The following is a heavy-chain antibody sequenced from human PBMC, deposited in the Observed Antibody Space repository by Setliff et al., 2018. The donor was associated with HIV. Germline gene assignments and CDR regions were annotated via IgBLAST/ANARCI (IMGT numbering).Heavy chain of an antibody. CDR1: GGPISSGDYY. V-gene: IGHV4-31*03. CDR2: IYHSGTT. CDR3: ARVEAYSRGRGGFDP. D-gene: IGHD6-19*01. Sequence: PLETLSLTCTVSGGPISSGDYYWTWIRQHPEKGLDWIGYIYHSGTTYYNPSLRSRVTISIDTSKDQFSLDLTSVTAADTGVYYCARVEAYSRGRGGFDPWGQGTLVTVSS. J-gene: IGHJ5*02.